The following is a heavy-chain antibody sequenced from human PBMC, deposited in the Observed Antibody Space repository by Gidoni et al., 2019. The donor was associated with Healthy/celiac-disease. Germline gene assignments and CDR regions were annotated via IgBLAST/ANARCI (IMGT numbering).Heavy chain of an antibody. D-gene: IGHD2-21*01. CDR3: ARHNCGGECYHDY. CDR2: IDPSDSYT. Sequence: EVQLVQSGAEVKMPGESLRISRKGSGYSFTSYWISWVRQMPGKGLEWRGRIDPSDSYTNYGPSFKGHVNISADKSIRTAYLRWSSLKASDTAMYYCARHNCGGECYHDYWGQGTLVTVSS. CDR1: GYSFTSYW. J-gene: IGHJ4*02. V-gene: IGHV5-10-1*01.